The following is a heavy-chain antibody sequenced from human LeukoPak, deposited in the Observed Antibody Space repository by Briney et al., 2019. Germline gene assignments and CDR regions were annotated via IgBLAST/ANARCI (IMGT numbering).Heavy chain of an antibody. CDR3: AKDDGYYYDSSGNFDY. V-gene: IGHV3-23*01. CDR1: GFTFSSYA. Sequence: GGSLRLFHAASGFTFSSYAMSWVRQAPGKGLEWVSAISGSGGSTYYADSVKGRFTISRDNSKNTLYLQMNSLRAEDTAVYYCAKDDGYYYDSSGNFDYWGQGTLVTVSS. J-gene: IGHJ4*02. D-gene: IGHD3-22*01. CDR2: ISGSGGST.